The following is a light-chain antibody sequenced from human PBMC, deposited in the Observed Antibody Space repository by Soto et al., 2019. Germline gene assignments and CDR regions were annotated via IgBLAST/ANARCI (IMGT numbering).Light chain of an antibody. Sequence: DIVMTQSPDSLAVSLGERATMNCKCSRSVLYKSNNKNHLAWYQQKPGQPPQLIIYWASTRESGVPERFSGSGSGTDFTLTISSLEAEDVAFHWCQQYFDVPFTFGGGTKV. CDR1: RSVLYKSNNKNH. V-gene: IGKV4-1*01. J-gene: IGKJ4*01. CDR3: QQYFDVPFT. CDR2: WAS.